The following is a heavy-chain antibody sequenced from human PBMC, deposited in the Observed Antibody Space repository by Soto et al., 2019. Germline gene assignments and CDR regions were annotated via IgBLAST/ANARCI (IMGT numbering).Heavy chain of an antibody. CDR3: ARDRPTSSIRARDYYYAMDV. CDR2: ISSYNGNT. D-gene: IGHD6-6*01. V-gene: IGHV1-18*01. CDR1: GYTFSSYG. J-gene: IGHJ6*02. Sequence: ASVKVSCKASGYTFSSYGFSWLRQAPGQGLEWMGWISSYNGNTNYAQKLQGRVTMTTDTSTTTAYMELRSLRSDDTAVYYCARDRPTSSIRARDYYYAMDVWGQGTTVTVSS.